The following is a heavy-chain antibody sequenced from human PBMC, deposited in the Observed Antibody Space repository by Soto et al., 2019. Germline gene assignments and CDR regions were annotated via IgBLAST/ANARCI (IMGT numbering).Heavy chain of an antibody. V-gene: IGHV4-34*01. Sequence: QVQLQQWGAGLLKPSETLSLTCAVYGGSFSGYYWSWIRQPPGKGLEWIGEINHSGSTNYNPSLNSRVTISVDTSKNQFSLKLSSVTASDTVVYYCARGGRYQLPLVGATIDYWGQGTLVTVSS. CDR3: ARGGRYQLPLVGATIDY. CDR1: GGSFSGYY. D-gene: IGHD1-26*01. J-gene: IGHJ4*02. CDR2: INHSGST.